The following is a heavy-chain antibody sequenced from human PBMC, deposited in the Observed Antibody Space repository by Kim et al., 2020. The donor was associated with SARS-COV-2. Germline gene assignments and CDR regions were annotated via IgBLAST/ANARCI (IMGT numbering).Heavy chain of an antibody. D-gene: IGHD6-19*01. Sequence: SETLSLTCTVAGGSISSYYWSWIRQPPGKGLEWIGYIFYSGTTNYNPSLKSRVTISVDTSKNQFSLKLSSVTAADTAVYYCARSSTFGSGWYGVIDYWGQGTLVTVSS. CDR2: IFYSGTT. CDR3: ARSSTFGSGWYGVIDY. V-gene: IGHV4-59*08. J-gene: IGHJ4*02. CDR1: GGSISSYY.